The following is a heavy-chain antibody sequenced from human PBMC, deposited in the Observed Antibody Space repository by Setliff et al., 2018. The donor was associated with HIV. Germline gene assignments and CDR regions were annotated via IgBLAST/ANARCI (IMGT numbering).Heavy chain of an antibody. Sequence: ASVKVSCNASGYTFTRHYMHWLRQAPGKGLEWMGWINPSSGGTNYAQKFQGRVTLNRDTSISTAYMELSRLRSDDTAVYYCARDGRSCSGGSCFTNRASDYYDYMDVWGKGTTVTVSS. CDR2: INPSSGGT. J-gene: IGHJ6*03. D-gene: IGHD2-15*01. CDR3: ARDGRSCSGGSCFTNRASDYYDYMDV. V-gene: IGHV1-2*02. CDR1: GYTFTRHY.